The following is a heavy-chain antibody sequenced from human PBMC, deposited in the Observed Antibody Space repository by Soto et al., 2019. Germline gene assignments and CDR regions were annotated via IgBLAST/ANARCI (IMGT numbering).Heavy chain of an antibody. CDR2: MSGSGGSR. D-gene: IGHD3-10*01. V-gene: IGHV3-23*01. Sequence: GGSLRLSCAASGLTFSSYAMSWVRQAPGKGLEWVSAMSGSGGSRYYADSVKGRYTNSRHKSKNTLYLQMNSLRAEATAVYYWGKDRVVRGVIPVSFDYWGQGTLVTVS. CDR1: GLTFSSYA. CDR3: GKDRVVRGVIPVSFDY. J-gene: IGHJ4*02.